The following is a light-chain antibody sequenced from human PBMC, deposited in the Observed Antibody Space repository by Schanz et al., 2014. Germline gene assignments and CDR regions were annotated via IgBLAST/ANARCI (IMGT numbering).Light chain of an antibody. Sequence: EIVLTQSPATLSLSPGERATLSCRASQSVSNYLAWYQQKPGQAPRLLIYDASNRATGIPARFSGSGSGTDFTLTINRLEPEDFAVYYCQHYGAFGQGTKVEIK. J-gene: IGKJ1*01. V-gene: IGKV3-11*01. CDR3: QHYGA. CDR1: QSVSNY. CDR2: DAS.